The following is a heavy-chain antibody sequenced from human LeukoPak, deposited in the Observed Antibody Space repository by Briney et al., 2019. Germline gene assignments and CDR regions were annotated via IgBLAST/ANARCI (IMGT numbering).Heavy chain of an antibody. V-gene: IGHV4-31*03. J-gene: IGHJ3*02. CDR2: KYYNGGA. CDR3: ATPYCSSLSCLDVFNM. Sequence: PSETLSLTCNVSGVSVSDGRYYWTWIRQHPGKGLEWIGYKYYNGGAKYNPSLKSRLTISIDTSKNQFSLQLTSVTAADTATYYCATPYCSSLSCLDVFNMWGQGTMVTVSS. D-gene: IGHD2-2*01. CDR1: GVSVSDGRYY.